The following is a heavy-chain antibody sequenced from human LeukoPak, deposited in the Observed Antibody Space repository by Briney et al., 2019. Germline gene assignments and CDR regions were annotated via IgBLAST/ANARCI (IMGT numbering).Heavy chain of an antibody. J-gene: IGHJ4*02. D-gene: IGHD3-3*01. CDR3: ARAIFGVVRGFYFDY. CDR2: IIPIFGTA. Sequence: GASVKVSCKASGGTFSSYAISWVRQAPGQGLEWMGGIIPIFGTANYAQEFQGRVTITTDESTSTAYMELSSLRSEDTAVYYCARAIFGVVRGFYFDYWGQGTLVTVSS. CDR1: GGTFSSYA. V-gene: IGHV1-69*05.